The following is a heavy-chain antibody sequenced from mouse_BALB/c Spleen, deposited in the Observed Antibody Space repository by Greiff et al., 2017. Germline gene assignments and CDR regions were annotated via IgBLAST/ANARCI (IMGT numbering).Heavy chain of an antibody. CDR2: ISNLAYSI. J-gene: IGHJ4*01. CDR3: AREFAMDY. V-gene: IGHV5-15*02. Sequence: EVKLEESGGGLVQPGGSRKLSCAASGFTFSDYGMAWVRQAPGKGPEWVAFISNLAYSIYYADTVTGRFTISRENAKNTLYLEMSSLRSEDTAMYYCAREFAMDYWGQGTSVTVSS. CDR1: GFTFSDYG.